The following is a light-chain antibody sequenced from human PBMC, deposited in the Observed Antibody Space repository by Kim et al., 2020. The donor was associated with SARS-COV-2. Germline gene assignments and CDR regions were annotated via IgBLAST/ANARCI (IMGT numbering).Light chain of an antibody. V-gene: IGKV3-11*01. CDR1: QSVSSY. CDR2: DTS. Sequence: SLSPGERPTLSCRASQSVSSYLAWYQQKPGQAPRLLIYDTSDRATGIPARFSGSGSGTDFTLTITSLETEDFAVYYCQHRSNWRVTFGQGTKLEI. J-gene: IGKJ2*01. CDR3: QHRSNWRVT.